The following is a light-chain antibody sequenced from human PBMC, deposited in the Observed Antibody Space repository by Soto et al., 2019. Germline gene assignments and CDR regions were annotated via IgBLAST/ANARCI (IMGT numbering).Light chain of an antibody. Sequence: SYELTQPPSVSVAPGQTARMTCAGNDIGSKSVHWYQQRPGQAPVLVVYDDSDRPSGIPERFSGSNSGTTATLIISRVEAGDEADYFCQVWDISSDHVVFGGGTKVTVL. J-gene: IGLJ2*01. CDR2: DDS. CDR3: QVWDISSDHVV. CDR1: DIGSKS. V-gene: IGLV3-21*02.